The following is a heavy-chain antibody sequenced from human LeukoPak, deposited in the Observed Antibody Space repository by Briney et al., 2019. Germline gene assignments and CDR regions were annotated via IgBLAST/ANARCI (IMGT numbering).Heavy chain of an antibody. Sequence: ASVKVSCKASGYTFNRYGMSWVRQAPGQGLEWMGWINTNTGNPTYAQGFTGRFVFSLDTSVSTAYLQINSLKAEDTAVYYCARDSISGSYVHYDNWGQGTLGTVSS. CDR2: INTNTGNP. J-gene: IGHJ4*02. V-gene: IGHV7-4-1*02. CDR1: GYTFNRYG. D-gene: IGHD1-26*01. CDR3: ARDSISGSYVHYDN.